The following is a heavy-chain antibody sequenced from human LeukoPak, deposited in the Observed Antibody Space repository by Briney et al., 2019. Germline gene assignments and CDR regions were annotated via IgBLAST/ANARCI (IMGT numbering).Heavy chain of an antibody. J-gene: IGHJ3*02. CDR3: ARDEGYSGTSVRGGAFDI. V-gene: IGHV1-69*04. CDR2: IIPILGTA. Sequence: SVKVSCKASGGTFSSYAISWVRQAPGQGLEWMGRIIPILGTANYAQKFQGRVTITADKSTSTAYMELSSLRSEDTAVYYCARDEGYSGTSVRGGAFDIWGQGTMVTVSS. D-gene: IGHD1-26*01. CDR1: GGTFSSYA.